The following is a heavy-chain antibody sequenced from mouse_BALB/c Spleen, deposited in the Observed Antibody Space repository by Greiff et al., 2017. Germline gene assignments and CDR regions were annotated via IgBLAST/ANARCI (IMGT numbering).Heavy chain of an antibody. CDR1: GYAFTNYL. J-gene: IGHJ3*01. Sequence: VQLQQSGAELVRPGTSVKVSCKASGYAFTNYLIEWVKQRPGQGLEWIGVINPGSGGTNYNEKFKGKATLTADKSSSTAYMQLSSLTSDDSAVYFCARGDYYGSRGAWFAYWGQGTLVTVSA. V-gene: IGHV1-54*01. CDR2: INPGSGGT. CDR3: ARGDYYGSRGAWFAY. D-gene: IGHD1-1*01.